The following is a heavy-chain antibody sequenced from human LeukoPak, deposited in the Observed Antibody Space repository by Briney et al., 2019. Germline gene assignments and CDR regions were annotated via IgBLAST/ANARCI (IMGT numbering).Heavy chain of an antibody. J-gene: IGHJ4*02. CDR2: MSFDGSHT. V-gene: IGHV3-30*18. Sequence: PGGSLRLSCAASGFTFNNYGMHWVRQAPGKGLEWVAVMSFDGSHTYYADSVKGRFTISRDNSKNTLYLQMNSLRAEDTAVYYCAKERVDWRYFDYWGQGTLVTVSS. CDR3: AKERVDWRYFDY. CDR1: GFTFNNYG. D-gene: IGHD3-9*01.